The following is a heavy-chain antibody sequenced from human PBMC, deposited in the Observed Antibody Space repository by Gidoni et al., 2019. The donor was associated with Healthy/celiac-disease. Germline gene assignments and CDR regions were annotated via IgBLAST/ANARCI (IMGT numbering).Heavy chain of an antibody. CDR3: ARGGSRVEDYFDY. J-gene: IGHJ4*02. V-gene: IGHV3-30*04. CDR1: GFTFSRYA. D-gene: IGHD3-16*01. CDR2: ISYDGSNK. Sequence: QVLLVEPGGGVVQPGWSLRLSCAASGFTFSRYARHLVRLAPGKGLGWVAVISYDGSNKYYADSVKGRITISRDNSKNTLYLQMNSLRAEDTAEYYCARGGSRVEDYFDYWGQGTLVTVSS.